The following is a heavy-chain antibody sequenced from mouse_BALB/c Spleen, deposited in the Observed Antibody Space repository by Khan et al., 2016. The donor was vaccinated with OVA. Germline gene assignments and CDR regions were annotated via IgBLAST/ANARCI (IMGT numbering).Heavy chain of an antibody. V-gene: IGHV2-9*02. CDR3: ARDKDSSGYDAMDH. Sequence: QVQLKESGPGLVAPSQSLSITCSVSGFSLTSYGIHWVRQPPGKGLEWLGVIWAGGSTNYNSALMSRLRISKDNSKSQVFLKINSLQTNDTAMYYGARDKDSSGYDAMDHWGQGNSVTVST. J-gene: IGHJ4*01. CDR1: GFSLTSYG. CDR2: IWAGGST. D-gene: IGHD3-2*01.